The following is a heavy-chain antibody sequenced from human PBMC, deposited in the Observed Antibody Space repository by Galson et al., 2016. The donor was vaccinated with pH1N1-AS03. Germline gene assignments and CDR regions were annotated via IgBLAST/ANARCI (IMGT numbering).Heavy chain of an antibody. J-gene: IGHJ3*02. CDR2: IIPIFGTP. Sequence: SVKVSCKASGGTFSSFAISWVRQAPGQGLEWMGGIIPIFGTPNYAQKFQGRVTITADKSTLTAYMELSSLRSEDTAVYYCARPRGWSGHDAFDIWGQGTMVTVSS. CDR3: ARPRGWSGHDAFDI. CDR1: GGTFSSFA. D-gene: IGHD3-3*01. V-gene: IGHV1-69*06.